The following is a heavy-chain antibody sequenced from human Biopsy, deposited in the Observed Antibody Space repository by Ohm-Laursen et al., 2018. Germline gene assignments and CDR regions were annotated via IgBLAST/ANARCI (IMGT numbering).Heavy chain of an antibody. CDR2: INHRGRT. Sequence: GTRSLTCSGYGGPFIGYSWSWIRQPPGKGLGWIGEINHRGRTNYNPSLKSQVTISVDTSKNQFSLRVGSVTAADTAVYYCVRGVDYYDPYHYYALDVWGQGTTVTVSS. D-gene: IGHD3-22*01. CDR3: VRGVDYYDPYHYYALDV. J-gene: IGHJ6*02. V-gene: IGHV4-34*01. CDR1: GGPFIGYS.